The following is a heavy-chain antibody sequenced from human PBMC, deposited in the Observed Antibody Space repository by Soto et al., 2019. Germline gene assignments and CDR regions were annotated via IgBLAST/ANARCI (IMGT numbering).Heavy chain of an antibody. CDR2: ISGSGGST. V-gene: IGHV3-23*01. CDR1: GFTFSSYA. J-gene: IGHJ5*02. D-gene: IGHD3-22*01. CDR3: AKGYDSSGYYPPAP. Sequence: GGSLRLSCAASGFTFSSYAMSWVRQAPGKGLEWVSAISGSGGSTYYADSVKGRFTISRDNSKNTLYLQMNSLRAEDTAVYYCAKGYDSSGYYPPAPWGQGTLVTVSS.